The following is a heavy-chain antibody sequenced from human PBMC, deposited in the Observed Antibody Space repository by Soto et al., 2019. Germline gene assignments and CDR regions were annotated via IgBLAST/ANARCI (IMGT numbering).Heavy chain of an antibody. V-gene: IGHV3-20*03. CDR1: RFTFDDYG. J-gene: IGHJ3*02. D-gene: IGHD4-17*01. Sequence: EVQLVESGGGVVRPGGSLRLCYGASRFTFDDYGMSWVRQAPGKGLEWVSGINWNGGSTGYADSVKGRFTISRDNAKNSLYLQMNSLRAQDPALYYRAYPTPYHGDYASNGFDIWGQGTMVTVSS. CDR2: INWNGGST. CDR3: AYPTPYHGDYASNGFDI.